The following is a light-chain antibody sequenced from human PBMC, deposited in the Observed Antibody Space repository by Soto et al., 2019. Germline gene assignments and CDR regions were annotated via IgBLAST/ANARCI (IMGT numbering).Light chain of an antibody. Sequence: QLVLTQPPSVSGAPGQRVTISCTGSSSNIGTGYDVHWYQQLPGTAPKLLIYGNSNRPSGVPDRFSGSKSGTSASLAITGLQAEDEADYYCQSFDSSRFYVFGTGTKVTVL. V-gene: IGLV1-40*01. CDR2: GNS. CDR1: SSNIGTGYD. CDR3: QSFDSSRFYV. J-gene: IGLJ1*01.